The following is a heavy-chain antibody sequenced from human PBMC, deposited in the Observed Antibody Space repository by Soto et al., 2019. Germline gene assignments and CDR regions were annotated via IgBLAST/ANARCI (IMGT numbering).Heavy chain of an antibody. CDR3: ARDHPYYYDSSGYPFDY. J-gene: IGHJ4*02. V-gene: IGHV3-33*01. D-gene: IGHD3-22*01. Sequence: GGSLRLSCAASGFTFSSYGMHWVRQAPGKGLEWVAVIWYDGSNKYYADSVKGRFTISRDNSKNTLYLQMNSLRAEDTAVYYCARDHPYYYDSSGYPFDYWGQGTLVIVSS. CDR1: GFTFSSYG. CDR2: IWYDGSNK.